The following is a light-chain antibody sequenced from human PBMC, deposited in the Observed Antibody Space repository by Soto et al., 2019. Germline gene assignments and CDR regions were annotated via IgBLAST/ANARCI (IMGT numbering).Light chain of an antibody. V-gene: IGKV2-28*01. CDR1: ESLLHSNGYNY. CDR2: LGS. J-gene: IGKJ4*01. CDR3: QQYGDWPLT. Sequence: DIVMTQSPLSLPVTPGEPASISCRSSESLLHSNGYNYLDWYLQKPGQSPQLLIYLGSNRASGVPDRFSGSGSGTEFTLTISSLQSEDFAVYYCQQYGDWPLTFGGGTKVDIK.